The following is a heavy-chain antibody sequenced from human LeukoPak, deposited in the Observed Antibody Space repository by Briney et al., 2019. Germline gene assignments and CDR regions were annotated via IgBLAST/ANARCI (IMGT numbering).Heavy chain of an antibody. J-gene: IGHJ4*02. CDR1: GGSFSGYY. V-gene: IGHV4-34*01. Sequence: SETLSLTCAVYGGSFSGYYWSWIRQPPGKGLGWIGEINHSGSTNYNPSLKSRVTISVDTSKNQFSLKLSSVTAADTAVYYCARDKRPSSGYYYFDYWGQGTLVTVSS. D-gene: IGHD3-22*01. CDR2: INHSGST. CDR3: ARDKRPSSGYYYFDY.